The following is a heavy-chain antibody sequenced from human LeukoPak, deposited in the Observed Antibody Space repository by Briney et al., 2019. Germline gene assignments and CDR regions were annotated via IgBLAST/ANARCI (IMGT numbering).Heavy chain of an antibody. CDR3: ARRLRGSGSLWNLNYYYYYMDV. J-gene: IGHJ6*03. Sequence: SETLSLTCTVSGGSISSSSYYWGWIRQPPGKGLEWIGEINHSGSTNYNPSLKSRVTISVDTSKNQFSLKLSSVTAADTAVYYCARRLRGSGSLWNLNYYYYYMDVWGKGTTVTISS. V-gene: IGHV4-39*07. CDR1: GGSISSSSYY. D-gene: IGHD3-10*01. CDR2: INHSGST.